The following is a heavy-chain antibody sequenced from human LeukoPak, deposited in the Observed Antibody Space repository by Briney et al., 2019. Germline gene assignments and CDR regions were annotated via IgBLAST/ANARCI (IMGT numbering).Heavy chain of an antibody. Sequence: GGALTVPCVASGFTFSSYSMNWVRQAPGKGLDWVSYISGSGSSIYYADSVKGRFTISRDNAKDSLYLQMNSLRAEDTAVYYCARGVYSSAPDAFDIWGQGTMVTVSS. J-gene: IGHJ3*02. D-gene: IGHD6-25*01. CDR2: ISGSGSSI. CDR1: GFTFSSYS. V-gene: IGHV3-48*01. CDR3: ARGVYSSAPDAFDI.